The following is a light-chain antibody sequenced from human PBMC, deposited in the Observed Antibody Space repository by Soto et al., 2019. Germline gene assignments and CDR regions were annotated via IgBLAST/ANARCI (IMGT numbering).Light chain of an antibody. CDR1: QSVSTN. V-gene: IGKV3D-15*01. CDR2: GAS. Sequence: EIMMTQSPSTLSVSPGEGATLSFRASQSVSTNLAWYQQKPGQAPRLLIDGASSRATGIPARFSGSGSGTEFTLTISSLQSEDFAVYFCQQYHDWPLTFGGGTKVDNK. CDR3: QQYHDWPLT. J-gene: IGKJ4*01.